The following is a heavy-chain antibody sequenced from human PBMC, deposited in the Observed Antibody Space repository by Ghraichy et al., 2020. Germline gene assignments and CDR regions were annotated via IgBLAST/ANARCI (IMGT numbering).Heavy chain of an antibody. D-gene: IGHD3-16*01. Sequence: GGSLRLSCAASGFTFSTHAMSWVRQAPGKGLEWVSRIGGSGDDTYYADSVKGRFTISRDTSKSTLRLQMNSLRAEDTAVYYCAKEGDGYGRTYGMDVWGQGTTVTVSS. CDR3: AKEGDGYGRTYGMDV. CDR2: IGGSGDDT. CDR1: GFTFSTHA. J-gene: IGHJ6*02. V-gene: IGHV3-23*01.